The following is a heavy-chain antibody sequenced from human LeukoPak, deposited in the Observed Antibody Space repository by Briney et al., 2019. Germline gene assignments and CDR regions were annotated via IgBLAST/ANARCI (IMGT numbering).Heavy chain of an antibody. D-gene: IGHD1-26*01. CDR1: GFSFSSYW. V-gene: IGHV3-43*02. J-gene: IGHJ3*02. Sequence: GGSLRLSCAGSGFSFSSYWMHWVRQAPGKGLEWVSLISGDGGNTYYADSVKGRFTISRDNSKNSLYLQMNSLRTEDTALYYCTKGGAAGSRAFDIWGQGTMVTVSS. CDR2: ISGDGGNT. CDR3: TKGGAAGSRAFDI.